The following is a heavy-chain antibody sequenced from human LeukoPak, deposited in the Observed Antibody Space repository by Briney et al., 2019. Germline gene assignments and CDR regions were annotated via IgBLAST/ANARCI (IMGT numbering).Heavy chain of an antibody. CDR1: GSIFIYYG. J-gene: IGHJ1*01. CDR3: ATYSSSNAREFQY. V-gene: IGHV3-74*01. CDR2: INPDESDK. Sequence: PGGSLRLSCAASGSIFIYYGMHWVRQAPGKGLEWVSRINPDESDKAYADSVKGRFTISRDNAKNTLYLQMNSLRAEDTAVYYCATYSSSNAREFQYWGQGTLVTVSS. D-gene: IGHD2-2*01.